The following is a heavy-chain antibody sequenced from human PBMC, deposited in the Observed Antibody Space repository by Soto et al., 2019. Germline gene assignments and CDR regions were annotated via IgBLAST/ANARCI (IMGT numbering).Heavy chain of an antibody. CDR1: GYSFTNND. CDR3: ARMATFGSLNWFDP. CDR2: MNPGSGDT. Sequence: ASVKVSWKASGYSFTNNDVSWWLQATGQGLEWMGWMNPGSGDTGYAQKFQVRVTMARDISIATAYMELSSLRSDDTAIYYCARMATFGSLNWFDPWGQGTLVTVSS. V-gene: IGHV1-8*01. D-gene: IGHD3-16*01. J-gene: IGHJ5*02.